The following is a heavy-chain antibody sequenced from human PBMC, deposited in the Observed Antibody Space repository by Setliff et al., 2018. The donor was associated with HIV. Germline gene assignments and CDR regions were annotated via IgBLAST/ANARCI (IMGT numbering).Heavy chain of an antibody. CDR1: GFTFSSYS. CDR2: ISSSSSTI. D-gene: IGHD3-22*01. V-gene: IGHV3-48*04. CDR3: ARQRAMIDPETLRAPLDY. Sequence: GGSLRLSCAASGFTFSSYSMNWVRQAPGKGLEWVSYISSSSSTIYYADSVKGRFNISRDNAKNTLYLQMNSLRAKDTAVYYCARQRAMIDPETLRAPLDYWGQGTLVTVSS. J-gene: IGHJ4*02.